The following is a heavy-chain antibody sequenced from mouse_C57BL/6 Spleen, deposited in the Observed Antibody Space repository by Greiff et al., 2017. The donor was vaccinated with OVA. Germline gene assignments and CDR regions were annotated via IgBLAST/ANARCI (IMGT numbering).Heavy chain of an antibody. D-gene: IGHD1-1*01. J-gene: IGHJ4*01. CDR2: IYPRSGNT. V-gene: IGHV1-81*01. CDR1: GYTFTSYG. CDR3: ARSDYGSSYNAMGY. Sequence: VKLQQSGAELARPGASVKLSCKASGYTFTSYGISWVKQRTGQGLEWIGEIYPRSGNTYYNEKFKGKATLTADKSSSTAYMELRSLTSEDSAVYFCARSDYGSSYNAMGYWGQGTSVTVSS.